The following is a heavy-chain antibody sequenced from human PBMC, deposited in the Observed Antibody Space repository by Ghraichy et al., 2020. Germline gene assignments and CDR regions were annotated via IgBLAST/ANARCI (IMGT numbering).Heavy chain of an antibody. CDR3: TTWLAAHFDF. CDR1: GFTFSNYA. V-gene: IGHV3-23*01. CDR2: IDGPTTNT. D-gene: IGHD6-6*01. Sequence: GGSLRLSCEGSGFTFSNYAVNWVRLAPGRGLEWVSTIDGPTTNTHYVDSVKGRFSISRGNSKSTVYLHMNSLRAEDTAVYYCTTWLAAHFDFWGQGTQVTVSS. J-gene: IGHJ4*02.